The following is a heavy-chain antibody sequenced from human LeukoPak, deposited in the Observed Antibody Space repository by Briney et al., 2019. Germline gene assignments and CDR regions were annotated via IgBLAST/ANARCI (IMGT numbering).Heavy chain of an antibody. V-gene: IGHV4-34*01. CDR1: GGSFSGYY. CDR3: ARLRAAAGTPYYYYYYMDV. CDR2: INHSGST. D-gene: IGHD6-13*01. J-gene: IGHJ6*03. Sequence: PSETLSLTCAVYGGSFSGYYWSWIRQPPGKGLEWIGEINHSGSTNYNPSLKSRVTISVDTSKNQFSLKLSSVTAADTAVYYCARLRAAAGTPYYYYYYMDVWGKGTTVTISS.